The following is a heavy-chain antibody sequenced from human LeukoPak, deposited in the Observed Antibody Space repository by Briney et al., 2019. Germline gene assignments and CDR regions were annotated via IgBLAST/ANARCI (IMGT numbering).Heavy chain of an antibody. J-gene: IGHJ3*02. Sequence: GGSLRLSCAASGFTFSSYSMNWVRQAPGKGLEWVSSISSSSHIYYADSVKGRFTISRDNAKNSLYLQMNSLRAEDTAVYYCARDGGSGSYYMFAFDIWGQGTMVTVSS. CDR2: ISSSSHI. V-gene: IGHV3-21*01. CDR3: ARDGGSGSYYMFAFDI. CDR1: GFTFSSYS. D-gene: IGHD3-10*01.